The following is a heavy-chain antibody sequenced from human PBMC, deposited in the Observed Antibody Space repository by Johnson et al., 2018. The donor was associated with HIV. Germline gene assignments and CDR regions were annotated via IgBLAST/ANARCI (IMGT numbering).Heavy chain of an antibody. CDR1: GFTFSDYY. CDR2: ISSTGTTI. V-gene: IGHV3-11*04. CDR3: ARNRPVSYGYRGAFDF. J-gene: IGHJ3*01. D-gene: IGHD5-18*01. Sequence: QVQLVESGGGLVKPGGSLRLSCAAPGFTFSDYYMSWIRQAPGKGLDWVSYISSTGTTIYYADSVKGRFTISRDNAMKSLYLQINSLRAEDTAVYYCARNRPVSYGYRGAFDFWGQGTMVTVSS.